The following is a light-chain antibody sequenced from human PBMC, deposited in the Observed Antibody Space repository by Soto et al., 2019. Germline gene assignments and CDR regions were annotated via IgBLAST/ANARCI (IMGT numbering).Light chain of an antibody. V-gene: IGKV3-20*01. CDR3: QQYGSLPPIT. CDR1: QSVSSSY. CDR2: GAS. Sequence: EIVLTQSPGTLSLSPGERATLSCRASQSVSSSYLAWYQQKPGQAPRLLIYGASSRATGIPDRFSGSGSGTDFTLTISRLEPEDFAVYYCQQYGSLPPITFDQGTRLEIK. J-gene: IGKJ5*01.